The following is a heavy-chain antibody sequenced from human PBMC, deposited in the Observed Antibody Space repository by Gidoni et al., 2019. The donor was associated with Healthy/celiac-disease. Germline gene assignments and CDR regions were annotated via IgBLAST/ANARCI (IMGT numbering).Heavy chain of an antibody. CDR1: GFTFDDYA. J-gene: IGHJ2*01. Sequence: EVQLVESGGGLVQPGRSLRLSCAASGFTFDDYAMHWVRQAPGKGLEWVSGISWNSGSIGYADSVKGRFTISRDNAKNSLYLQMNSLRAEDTALYYCAKVNIAARPTGGWYFDLWGRGTLVTVSS. V-gene: IGHV3-9*01. CDR3: AKVNIAARPTGGWYFDL. CDR2: ISWNSGSI. D-gene: IGHD6-6*01.